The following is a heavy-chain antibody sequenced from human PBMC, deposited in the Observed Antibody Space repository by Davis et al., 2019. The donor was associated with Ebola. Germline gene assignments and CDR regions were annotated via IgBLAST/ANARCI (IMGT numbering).Heavy chain of an antibody. D-gene: IGHD3-10*01. Sequence: SETLSLTCTVSGGSISSYYWSWIRQPPGKGLEWIGYIYYSGSTNYNPSLKSRVTISVDTSKNQCSLNLTSVTAADTAVYFCASRFGYFDFWGQGALVTVSS. CDR1: GGSISSYY. V-gene: IGHV4-59*08. CDR2: IYYSGST. J-gene: IGHJ4*02. CDR3: ASRFGYFDF.